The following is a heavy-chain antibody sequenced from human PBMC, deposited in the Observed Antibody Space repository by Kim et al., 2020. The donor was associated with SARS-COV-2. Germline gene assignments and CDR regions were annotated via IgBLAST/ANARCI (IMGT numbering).Heavy chain of an antibody. D-gene: IGHD6-13*01. V-gene: IGHV3-21*01. Sequence: YYADSVKGRFAISRDNAKNSLYLQMNSLRAEDTAVYYCARAAAAGHYFDSWGQGTLVTVSS. CDR3: ARAAAAGHYFDS. J-gene: IGHJ4*02.